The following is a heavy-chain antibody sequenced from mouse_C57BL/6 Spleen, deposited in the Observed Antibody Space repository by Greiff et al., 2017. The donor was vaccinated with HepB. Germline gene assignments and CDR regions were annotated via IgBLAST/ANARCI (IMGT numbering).Heavy chain of an antibody. V-gene: IGHV1-62-2*01. CDR2: FYPGSGSI. CDR1: GYTFTEYT. D-gene: IGHD1-1*01. Sequence: QVQLQQSGAELVKPGASVKLSCKASGYTFTEYTIHWVKQRSGQGLEWIGWFYPGSGSIKYNEKFKDKATLTADKSSSTVYMELRRLTSEDSAVYFCARHAHYYGSSLLHWYFDVWGTGTTVTVSS. CDR3: ARHAHYYGSSLLHWYFDV. J-gene: IGHJ1*03.